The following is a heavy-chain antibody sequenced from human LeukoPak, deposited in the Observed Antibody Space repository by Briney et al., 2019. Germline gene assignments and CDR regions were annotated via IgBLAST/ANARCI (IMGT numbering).Heavy chain of an antibody. CDR3: ARTGIAAAGTPFDY. D-gene: IGHD6-13*01. J-gene: IGHJ4*02. CDR2: IYSGGST. Sequence: GGSLRLSCAASGFTVSSNYMSWVRQAPGKGLEWVSVIYSGGSTYYADSVKGRFTISRDNSKNTLYLQMNSLRAEETAVYYCARTGIAAAGTPFDYWGQGTLVTVSS. CDR1: GFTVSSNY. V-gene: IGHV3-53*01.